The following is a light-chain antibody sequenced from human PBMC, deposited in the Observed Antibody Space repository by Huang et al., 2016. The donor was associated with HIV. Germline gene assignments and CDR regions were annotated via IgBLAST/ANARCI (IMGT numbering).Light chain of an antibody. CDR2: GAS. CDR3: QQYNDWPRT. Sequence: EIVMTQSPDTLSVSPGEGATLSCRASQSINGNLAWYQQKPGQAPSLLIYGASTRATGVPARFSGSGSGAVFTLTISSLQSEDFAFYYCQQYNDWPRTFGQGTRLEIK. V-gene: IGKV3-15*01. CDR1: QSINGN. J-gene: IGKJ2*01.